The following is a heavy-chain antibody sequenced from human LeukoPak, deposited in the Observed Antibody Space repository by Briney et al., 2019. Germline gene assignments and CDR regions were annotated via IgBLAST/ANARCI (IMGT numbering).Heavy chain of an antibody. D-gene: IGHD3-22*01. CDR3: ASGSRYYYDSSGYYN. CDR1: GFTFSSYW. V-gene: IGHV3-74*01. CDR2: INNDGSSI. Sequence: HPGGSLRLSCAASGFTFSSYWMHRVRQAPGKGLVWVSRINNDGSSISYADFVKGRFTISRDNAKNTLYLQMNSLRAEDTAVYYCASGSRYYYDSSGYYNWGQGTLVTVSS. J-gene: IGHJ4*02.